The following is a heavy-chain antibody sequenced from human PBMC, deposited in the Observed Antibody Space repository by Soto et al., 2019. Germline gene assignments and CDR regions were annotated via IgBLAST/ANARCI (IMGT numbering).Heavy chain of an antibody. D-gene: IGHD3-3*01. Sequence: PSETLSLTCAVYGGSFSGYYWSWIRQPPGKGLEWIGEINHSGSTNYNPSLKSRVTISVDTSKNQFSLKLSSVTAADTAVYYCASGPSGYYTSYYYYMDVWGKGTTVTVSS. CDR2: INHSGST. V-gene: IGHV4-34*01. J-gene: IGHJ6*03. CDR1: GGSFSGYY. CDR3: ASGPSGYYTSYYYYMDV.